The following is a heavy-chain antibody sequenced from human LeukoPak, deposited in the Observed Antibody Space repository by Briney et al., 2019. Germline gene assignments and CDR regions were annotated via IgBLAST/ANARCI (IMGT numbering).Heavy chain of an antibody. Sequence: PSETLSLTCTVSGGSISSYYWSWIRQPAGKGLEWIGRIYTSGSTNYNPSLKSRVTMSVDTSKNQFSLKLSSVTAADTAVYYCARELGSSTKKNAFDIWGQGTMVTVSS. CDR1: GGSISSYY. J-gene: IGHJ3*02. V-gene: IGHV4-4*07. D-gene: IGHD6-13*01. CDR2: IYTSGST. CDR3: ARELGSSTKKNAFDI.